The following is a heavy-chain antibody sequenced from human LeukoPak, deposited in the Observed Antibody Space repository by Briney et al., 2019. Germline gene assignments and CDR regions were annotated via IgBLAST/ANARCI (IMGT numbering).Heavy chain of an antibody. Sequence: SGGSLRLSCAASGFTFSSYAMHWVRQAPGKGLEWVAVISYDGSNKYYADSVKGRFTISRDNSKNTLYLQMNSLRAEDTAVYYCARDRQTGYSSLDVWGQGTTVTVSS. CDR3: ARDRQTGYSSLDV. CDR1: GFTFSSYA. CDR2: ISYDGSNK. J-gene: IGHJ6*02. D-gene: IGHD3-9*01. V-gene: IGHV3-30-3*01.